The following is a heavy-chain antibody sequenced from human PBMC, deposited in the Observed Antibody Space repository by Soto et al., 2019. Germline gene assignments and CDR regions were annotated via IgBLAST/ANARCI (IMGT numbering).Heavy chain of an antibody. CDR3: AKGDSSSWTTRSLVGIDV. V-gene: IGHV3-43*01. CDR2: ISCDGTTK. J-gene: IGHJ6*02. CDR1: GFTFGNYA. Sequence: EVQLVESGGVVVQPGGSLRLSCAASGFTFGNYAMHWVRQSPGKGLEWVSLISCDGTTKFYADSVKGRFTISRDNSRNYLYLYMNSLKNEDSVLYYCAKGDSSSWTTRSLVGIDVGGQGTTGTVSS. D-gene: IGHD6-13*01.